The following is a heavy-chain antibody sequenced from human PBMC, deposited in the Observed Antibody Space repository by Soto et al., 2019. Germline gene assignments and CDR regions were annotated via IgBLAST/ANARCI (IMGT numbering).Heavy chain of an antibody. D-gene: IGHD2-15*01. V-gene: IGHV4-59*01. CDR2: IYYSGST. Sequence: SETLSLTCTVSGGPISSYYWSWIRQPPGKGLEWIGYIYYSGSTNYNPSLKSRVTISVDTSKNQFSLKLSSVTAADTAVYYCAREVVVAATNWFDPWGQGTLVTVSS. CDR3: AREVVVAATNWFDP. J-gene: IGHJ5*02. CDR1: GGPISSYY.